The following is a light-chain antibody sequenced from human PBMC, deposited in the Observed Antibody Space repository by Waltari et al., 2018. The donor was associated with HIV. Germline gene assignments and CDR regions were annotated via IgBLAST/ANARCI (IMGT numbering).Light chain of an antibody. J-gene: IGLJ3*02. CDR1: SRDVGGYNY. CDR3: SSYTSSSPWV. CDR2: DVS. Sequence: QSAMTQPASVSGSPGQSITISCTGPSRDVGGYNYVPWYQQHPGKAPKLMIYDVSKRPSGVSNRFSGSKSGNTASLTISGLQAEDEADYYCSSYTSSSPWVFGGGTKLTVL. V-gene: IGLV2-14*01.